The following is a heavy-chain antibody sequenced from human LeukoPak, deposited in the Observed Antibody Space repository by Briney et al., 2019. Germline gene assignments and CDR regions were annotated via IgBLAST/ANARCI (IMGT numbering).Heavy chain of an antibody. CDR2: IYHSGST. CDR3: ARDNLDWFDP. CDR1: GYSNSSGYY. J-gene: IGHJ5*02. Sequence: SETLSLTGTVSGYSNSSGYYWGWIRQPPGKGLEWIGSIYHSGSTYYNPSLKSRVTISVDTSKNQFSLKLSSVTAADTAVYYCARDNLDWFDPWGQGTLVTVSS. V-gene: IGHV4-38-2*02.